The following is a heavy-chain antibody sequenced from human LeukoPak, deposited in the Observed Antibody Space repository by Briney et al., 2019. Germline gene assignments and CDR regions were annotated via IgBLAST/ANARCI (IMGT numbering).Heavy chain of an antibody. V-gene: IGHV3-30*02. D-gene: IGHD3-22*01. Sequence: PGGSLRLSCAASGFTFSSYGMHWVRQAPGKGLEWVAFIRYDGSNKYYADSVKGRFTISRDNSKNTLYLQMNSLRAEDTAVYYCAKDGYDSSGYHDYWGQGTLVTVSS. CDR1: GFTFSSYG. CDR3: AKDGYDSSGYHDY. CDR2: IRYDGSNK. J-gene: IGHJ4*02.